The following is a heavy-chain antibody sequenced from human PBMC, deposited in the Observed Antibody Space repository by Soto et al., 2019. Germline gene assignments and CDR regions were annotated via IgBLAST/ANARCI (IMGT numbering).Heavy chain of an antibody. CDR3: ADSWLPTSY. CDR2: ISPDGRTT. D-gene: IGHD3-10*01. CDR1: GFSFSHYG. Sequence: GGSLRLSCASSGFSFSHYGMHWFRQAPGKGLVWVSRISPDGRTTTYADSVKGRFTISRDNAKSTLYLQMNSLTVEDGAVYYCADSWLPTSYWGAGTLVTVSS. V-gene: IGHV3-74*01. J-gene: IGHJ4*02.